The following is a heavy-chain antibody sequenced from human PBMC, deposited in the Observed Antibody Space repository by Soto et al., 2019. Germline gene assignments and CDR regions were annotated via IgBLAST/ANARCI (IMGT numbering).Heavy chain of an antibody. CDR1: AFTFKNHW. Sequence: GGSLRLSCAASAFTFKNHWMHWVRQVPGKGPVWVSRINGDGSFTSYADAVKGRFTISRDNAKNTLSLQMNSLRAEDTAVYYCARKIYDDYDRSGFDHGGQETLVTVSS. CDR2: INGDGSFT. D-gene: IGHD3-22*01. J-gene: IGHJ4*02. V-gene: IGHV3-74*01. CDR3: ARKIYDDYDRSGFDH.